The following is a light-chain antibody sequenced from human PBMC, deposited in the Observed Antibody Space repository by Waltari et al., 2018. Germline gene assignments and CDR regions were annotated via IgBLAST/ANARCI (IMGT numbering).Light chain of an antibody. J-gene: IGLJ1*01. Sequence: QSALTQPASVSGNPGQSITISCTGTTSDVGIYDLVSWYQQHPGKAPKLVIFEVIKRPPGVSIRFSGSTPGTTASLSISGLQAEEEADYYCCSYAGLGTYVFGSGTKVTVL. CDR1: TSDVGIYDL. CDR2: EVI. V-gene: IGLV2-23*02. CDR3: CSYAGLGTYV.